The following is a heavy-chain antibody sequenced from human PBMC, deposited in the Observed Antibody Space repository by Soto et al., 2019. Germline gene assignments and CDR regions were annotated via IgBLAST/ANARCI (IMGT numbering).Heavy chain of an antibody. CDR2: IWYDGSNK. CDR3: AKGGMIVVVITYYFDY. Sequence: GGSLRLSCAASGFTFSSYGMHWVRQAPGKGLEWVAVIWYDGSNKYYADSVKGRFTISRDNSKNTLYLQMNSLRAEDTAVYYCAKGGMIVVVITYYFDYWGQGTLVTVSS. J-gene: IGHJ4*02. D-gene: IGHD3-22*01. CDR1: GFTFSSYG. V-gene: IGHV3-33*06.